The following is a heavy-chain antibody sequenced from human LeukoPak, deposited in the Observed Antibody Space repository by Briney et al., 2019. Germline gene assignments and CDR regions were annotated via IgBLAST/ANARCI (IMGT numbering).Heavy chain of an antibody. Sequence: SETLSPTCPVYGGAFRGFYWGWVRPPPGKGLGWVGEINHSGSTNYNPSLKSRVTISVDTSKNQFSLKLSSVTAADTAVYYCARAAGSIAARNFDYWGQGTLVTVSS. J-gene: IGHJ4*02. V-gene: IGHV4-34*01. CDR1: GGAFRGFY. CDR3: ARAAGSIAARNFDY. CDR2: INHSGST. D-gene: IGHD6-6*01.